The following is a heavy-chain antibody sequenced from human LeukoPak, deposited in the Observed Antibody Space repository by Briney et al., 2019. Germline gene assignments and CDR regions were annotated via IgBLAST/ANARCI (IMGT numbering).Heavy chain of an antibody. CDR1: GFTFDDYA. CDR3: VKDKGYSSSWLDY. V-gene: IGHV3-9*01. J-gene: IGHJ4*02. D-gene: IGHD6-13*01. Sequence: GRSLRLSCAASGFTFDDYAMHWVRQAPGKGLEWVSGISWNSGSIGYADSVKGRFTISRDNAKNSLYLQMNSLRAEDTALYYCVKDKGYSSSWLDYWGQGTLVTVSS. CDR2: ISWNSGSI.